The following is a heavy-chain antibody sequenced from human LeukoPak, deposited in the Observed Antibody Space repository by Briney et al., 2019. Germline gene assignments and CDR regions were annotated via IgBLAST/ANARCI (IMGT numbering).Heavy chain of an antibody. D-gene: IGHD2-2*02. J-gene: IGHJ4*02. CDR3: ARALGYCSSTSCYIDY. Sequence: IFSSAAADFTASSDYMWGGRPAPRRGVEWGSVNYSNGSTYYSDPVQGRFTISRDNSTSTLYLQMNSLRAEDTAVYYCARALGYCSSTSCYIDYWGQGTLVTVSS. V-gene: IGHV3-66*01. CDR2: NYSNGST. CDR1: DFTASSDY.